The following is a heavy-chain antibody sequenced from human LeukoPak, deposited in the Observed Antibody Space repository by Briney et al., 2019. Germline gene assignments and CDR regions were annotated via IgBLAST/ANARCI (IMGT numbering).Heavy chain of an antibody. J-gene: IGHJ5*02. CDR1: GFTLNSYA. V-gene: IGHV3-23*01. D-gene: IGHD3-22*01. CDR3: AKDRITVIVA. CDR2: ISGGGGST. Sequence: GGSLRLSCAASGFTLNSYAMSWVRQAPGKGLEWVSIISGGGGSTSYADSVKGRFTISRDNSKNTLYLQMNSLRAEDTAVYYCAKDRITVIVAWGQGTLVTVSS.